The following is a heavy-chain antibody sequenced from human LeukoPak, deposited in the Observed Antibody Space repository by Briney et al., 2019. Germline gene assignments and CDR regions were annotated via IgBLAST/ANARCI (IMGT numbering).Heavy chain of an antibody. CDR2: INWNGGST. D-gene: IGHD6-13*01. J-gene: IGHJ5*02. V-gene: IGHV3-20*04. CDR3: AREIAAAGFNWFDP. CDR1: GFTFDDYG. Sequence: PGGSLRLSCAASGFTFDDYGMSWVRHAPGKGLEWVSGINWNGGSTGYADSVKGRFTISRDNAKNSLYLQMNSLRAEDTALYYCAREIAAAGFNWFDPWGQGTLVTVSS.